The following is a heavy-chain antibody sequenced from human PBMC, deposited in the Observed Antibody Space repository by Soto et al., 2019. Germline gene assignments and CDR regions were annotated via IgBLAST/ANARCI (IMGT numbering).Heavy chain of an antibody. V-gene: IGHV4-31*03. CDR1: GDSLGTAGYY. CDR3: ARDLASRGIGASDN. Sequence: QVHLQESGPGLVKPSQTLSLTCNVSGDSLGTAGYYWNWIRQAPGKGLEWIGSIHKSGNTDYNPYLKSRLALSMGTSDNLVFLRLSSVTAADTAVYYCARDLASRGIGASDNWGQGTLVTVSS. CDR2: IHKSGNT. D-gene: IGHD3-10*01. J-gene: IGHJ4*02.